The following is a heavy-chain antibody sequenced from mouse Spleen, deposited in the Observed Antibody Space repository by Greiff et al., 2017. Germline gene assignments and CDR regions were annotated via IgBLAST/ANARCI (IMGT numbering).Heavy chain of an antibody. CDR1: GFTFSSYA. D-gene: IGHD2-3*01. Sequence: EVKLVESGGGLVKLGGSLKLSCAASGFTFSSYAMSWVRQTPEKRLEWVATISSGGGNTFCPDSVKGRFTISRDNAKNTLYLQMSSLKSEDTAMYYCARRGDGYFYFDYWGQGTTLTVSS. CDR3: ARRGDGYFYFDY. J-gene: IGHJ2*01. V-gene: IGHV5-9*04. CDR2: ISSGGGNT.